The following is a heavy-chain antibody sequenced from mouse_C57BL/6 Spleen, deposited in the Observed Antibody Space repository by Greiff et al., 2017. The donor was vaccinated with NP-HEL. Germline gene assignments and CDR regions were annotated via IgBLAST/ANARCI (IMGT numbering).Heavy chain of an antibody. Sequence: VQLKESGAELVRPGASVKLSCTASGFNIKDDYMHWVKQRPEQGLEWIGWIDPENGDTEYASKFQGKATITADTSSNTAYLQLSSLTSEDTAVYYCTTRDSLGYWGQGTTLTVSS. J-gene: IGHJ2*01. V-gene: IGHV14-4*01. CDR2: IDPENGDT. CDR1: GFNIKDDY. CDR3: TTRDSLGY. D-gene: IGHD3-3*01.